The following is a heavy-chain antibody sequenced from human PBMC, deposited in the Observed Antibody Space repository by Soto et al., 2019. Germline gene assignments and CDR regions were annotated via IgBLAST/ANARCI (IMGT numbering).Heavy chain of an antibody. Sequence: PSENLSLTCTVSGGSISSSSYYWGWIRQPPGKGLEWIGSIYYSGSTYYNPSLKSRVTISVDTSKNQFSPKLSSVTAADTAVYYCARQSSTDYYGSGRGDYFDYWGQGTLVTV. CDR3: ARQSSTDYYGSGRGDYFDY. D-gene: IGHD3-10*01. CDR2: IYYSGST. V-gene: IGHV4-39*01. CDR1: GGSISSSSYY. J-gene: IGHJ4*02.